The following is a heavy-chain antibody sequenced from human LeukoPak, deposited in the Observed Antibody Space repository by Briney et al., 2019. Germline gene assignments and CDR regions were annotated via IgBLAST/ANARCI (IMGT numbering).Heavy chain of an antibody. CDR3: ARGHYDVLAASYKWTPDY. J-gene: IGHJ4*02. V-gene: IGHV3-21*01. Sequence: GGSLRLSCAASGFTFSSYDMHWVRQAPGKGLEWVSSITSGGDYIYYANSVKGRFTTSRDNAKNSLSLQLNSLRVEDTAVYYCARGHYDVLAASYKWTPDYWGQGTLVTVSS. CDR1: GFTFSSYD. CDR2: ITSGGDYI. D-gene: IGHD3-9*01.